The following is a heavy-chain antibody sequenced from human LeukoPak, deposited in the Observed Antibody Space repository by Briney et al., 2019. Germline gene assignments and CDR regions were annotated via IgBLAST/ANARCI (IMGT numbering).Heavy chain of an antibody. CDR2: IRYDGSNT. Sequence: GGSLRLSCAASGFTFSSYGMHWVRQAPGKGLEWVAFIRYDGSNTYYADSVKGRCTISRDNARNSLYLQMNSLRAEDTAVYYCARDYFTFGGVIVASWGQGTLVTVSS. CDR1: GFTFSSYG. CDR3: ARDYFTFGGVIVAS. J-gene: IGHJ5*02. D-gene: IGHD3-16*02. V-gene: IGHV3-30*02.